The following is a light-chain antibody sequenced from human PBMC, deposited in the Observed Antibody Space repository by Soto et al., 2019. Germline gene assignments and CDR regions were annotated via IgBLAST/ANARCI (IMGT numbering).Light chain of an antibody. J-gene: IGKJ1*01. V-gene: IGKV3-11*01. Sequence: EIVLTQSPATLSLSPGERATLSCRASQSVSSYLAWYQQKSGQAHRLLIYDASNRAPGIPASFSGRGSGPDFTLTISSLEPEDFAVYYCQQRSNWWTFGQGTKVEIK. CDR2: DAS. CDR1: QSVSSY. CDR3: QQRSNWWT.